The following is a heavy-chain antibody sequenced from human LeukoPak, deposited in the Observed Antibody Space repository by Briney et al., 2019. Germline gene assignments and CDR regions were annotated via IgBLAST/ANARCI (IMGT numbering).Heavy chain of an antibody. CDR1: GGSISSSSYY. V-gene: IGHV3-20*04. Sequence: PSETLSLTCTVSGGSISSSSYYWGWIRQAPGKGLEWVSSINGNGGSTAYADSVKGRFTISRDNVKNSLYLQMNSLRAEDTAFYYCVRHDFWSGFKGGDYWGQGTLVTVSS. CDR3: VRHDFWSGFKGGDY. CDR2: INGNGGST. D-gene: IGHD3-3*01. J-gene: IGHJ4*02.